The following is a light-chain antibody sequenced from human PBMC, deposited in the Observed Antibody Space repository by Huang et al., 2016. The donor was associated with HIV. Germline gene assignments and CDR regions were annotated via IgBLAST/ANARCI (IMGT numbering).Light chain of an antibody. V-gene: IGKV1-9*01. CDR2: AAS. CDR1: QGIASF. Sequence: IQLTQSPSSLSASVGDRVTITCRASQGIASFLAWYQQKPGKAPELLIYAASPLQSVVPSRFSGIGSGTDFTLTISSLQPEDFATYYCQHLNNYPITFGQGTRLEIK. CDR3: QHLNNYPIT. J-gene: IGKJ5*01.